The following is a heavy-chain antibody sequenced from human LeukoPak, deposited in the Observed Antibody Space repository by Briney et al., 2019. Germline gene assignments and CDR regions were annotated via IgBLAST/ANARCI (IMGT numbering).Heavy chain of an antibody. CDR1: GFTFSSYS. D-gene: IGHD1-26*01. Sequence: GGSLRLSCAASGFTFSSYSMNWVRQAPGKGLEWVSSISSSSSYIYYADSVKGRFTISRDNAKNSLYLQMNSLRAEDTAVYYCAREGWYTGSYYYFDYWGQGTLVTVSS. CDR2: ISSSSSYI. J-gene: IGHJ4*02. V-gene: IGHV3-21*01. CDR3: AREGWYTGSYYYFDY.